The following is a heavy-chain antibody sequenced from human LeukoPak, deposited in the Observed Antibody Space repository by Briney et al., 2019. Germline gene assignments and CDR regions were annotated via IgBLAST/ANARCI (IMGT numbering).Heavy chain of an antibody. CDR3: ARKTPGIWYVDY. Sequence: GSLRLSCVASGFTFRTYTMNWVRQAPGKGLEYIAHIGTDSKTIYYAETVKGRFTISRDNAKNSLYLQMNSLRVEDTALYYCARKTPGIWYVDYWGQGTRVTVSA. CDR1: GFTFRTYT. J-gene: IGHJ4*02. D-gene: IGHD2-21*01. CDR2: IGTDSKTI. V-gene: IGHV3-48*04.